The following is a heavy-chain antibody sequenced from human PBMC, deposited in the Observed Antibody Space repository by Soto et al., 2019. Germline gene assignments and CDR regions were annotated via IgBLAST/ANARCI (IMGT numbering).Heavy chain of an antibody. J-gene: IGHJ6*02. V-gene: IGHV4-4*07. CDR2: THTSGIT. Sequence: SQSQSLTCAVSRGSIGSFFGSWARAPVQNGVGWIGRTHTSGITNYNRSLKSRVTMSVDRSKNQFSLMLTTVTPADTPVYYCATTSLSSSWYNYYYYTMDVRGQGSPVAVSS. D-gene: IGHD6-13*01. CDR1: RGSIGSFF. CDR3: ATTSLSSSWYNYYYYTMDV.